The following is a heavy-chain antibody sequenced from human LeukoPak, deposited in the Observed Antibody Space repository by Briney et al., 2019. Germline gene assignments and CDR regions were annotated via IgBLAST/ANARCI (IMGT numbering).Heavy chain of an antibody. CDR1: GFTFSSYA. CDR2: LYGSGEAT. CDR3: AKMAGMTRQVYYMDV. Sequence: GGSLRLSCAASGFTFSSYAMSWARQAPGKGLEWVSALYGSGEATYYADSVKGRFTVSRDNSKNTLYLQMDGLRAEDAAVYYCAKMAGMTRQVYYMDVWGKGATVTVSS. D-gene: IGHD1-1*01. J-gene: IGHJ6*03. V-gene: IGHV3-23*01.